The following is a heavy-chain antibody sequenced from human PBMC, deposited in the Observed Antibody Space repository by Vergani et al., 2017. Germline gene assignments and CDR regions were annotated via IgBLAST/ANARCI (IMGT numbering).Heavy chain of an antibody. J-gene: IGHJ6*03. CDR3: ARVARLWFGELLPYYYMDV. D-gene: IGHD3-10*01. CDR2: ITAYNGDP. CDR1: GYTFTAYG. Sequence: QVQLVQSGAEMKKPGASVKVSCKASGYTFTAYGISWVRQAPGQGLEWLGWITAYNGDPKYTRRLQDRITLTTDPSTATVYLELSSLRSEDTAVYYCARVARLWFGELLPYYYMDVWGKGTTVTVSS. V-gene: IGHV1-18*01.